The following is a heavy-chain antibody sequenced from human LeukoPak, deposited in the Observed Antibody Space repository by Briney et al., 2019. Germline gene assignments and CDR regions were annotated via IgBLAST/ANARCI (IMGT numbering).Heavy chain of an antibody. CDR3: ARDWRDSSGRFDP. D-gene: IGHD6-19*01. V-gene: IGHV4-59*01. Sequence: SETLSLTCTVSGGSISSYYWSWIRQPPGKGLEWIGYIYYSGSTNYNPSLKSRVTISVDTSKNQFSLKLSSVTAADTAAYYCARDWRDSSGRFDPWGQGTLVTVSS. J-gene: IGHJ5*02. CDR1: GGSISSYY. CDR2: IYYSGST.